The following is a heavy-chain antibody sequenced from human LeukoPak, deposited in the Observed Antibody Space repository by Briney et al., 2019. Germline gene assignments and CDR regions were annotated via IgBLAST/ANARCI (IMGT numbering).Heavy chain of an antibody. CDR1: GFTFSSYG. J-gene: IGHJ5*02. V-gene: IGHV3-30*02. CDR2: IRYDGSNK. D-gene: IGHD1-26*01. CDR3: AKDSVGATHWFDP. Sequence: GGSLRLSCAASGFTFSSYGMHWVRQAPGKGLEWEAFIRYDGSNKYYADSVKGRFTISRDNSKNTLYLQMNSLRAEDTAVYYCAKDSVGATHWFDPWGQGTLVTVSS.